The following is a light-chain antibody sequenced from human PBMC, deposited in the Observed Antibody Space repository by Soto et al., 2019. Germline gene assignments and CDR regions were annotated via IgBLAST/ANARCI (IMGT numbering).Light chain of an antibody. CDR2: DAS. J-gene: IGKJ1*01. CDR3: QQYNAYPWT. CDR1: QSITSW. Sequence: DIQMTQSPSTLSASVGDRVTITCRASQSITSWLAWYQRKPGKAPKLLIYDASSLEGGVPSRFSGSGSGTEFTLTISSLQPDDFATHYCQQYNAYPWTFGQGTKVDIK. V-gene: IGKV1-5*01.